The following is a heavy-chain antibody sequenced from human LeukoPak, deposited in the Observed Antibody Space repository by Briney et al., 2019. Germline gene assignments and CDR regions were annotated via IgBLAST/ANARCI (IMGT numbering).Heavy chain of an antibody. Sequence: GGSLRLSCAASGFTLSDHYMDWVRRAPGKGLEWVGRTRNKINSYTTDYAASVKGRFTISRDDSKNSLYLQMNSLKIEDTAVYYCARRDRYGDYVNDAFGIWGQGTMVTVSS. CDR3: ARRDRYGDYVNDAFGI. D-gene: IGHD4-17*01. CDR2: TRNKINSYTT. V-gene: IGHV3-72*01. J-gene: IGHJ3*02. CDR1: GFTLSDHY.